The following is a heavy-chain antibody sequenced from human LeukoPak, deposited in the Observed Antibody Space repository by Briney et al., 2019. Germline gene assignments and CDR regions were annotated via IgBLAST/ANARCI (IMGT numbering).Heavy chain of an antibody. CDR2: IRQDGSEE. D-gene: IGHD1-26*01. Sequence: GGSLRLSCAASGFGFSSYYMTWVRQAPGKGLEWVANIRQDGSEENYADSVKGRFTISRDNAKNSLYLQINSLRAEDTAVYYCARDSYWYPVDYWGQGTLVTVSS. J-gene: IGHJ4*02. CDR1: GFGFSSYY. CDR3: ARDSYWYPVDY. V-gene: IGHV3-7*01.